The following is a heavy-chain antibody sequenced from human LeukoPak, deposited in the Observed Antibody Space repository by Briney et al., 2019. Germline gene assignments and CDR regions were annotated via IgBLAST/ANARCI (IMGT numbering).Heavy chain of an antibody. J-gene: IGHJ3*02. CDR3: AKVRMITMIAYDAFDI. V-gene: IGHV3-23*01. CDR2: ISGSGGST. CDR1: GFTFRSYA. Sequence: GGSLRLSCAASGFTFRSYAMSWVRQAPGEGLEWVSAISGSGGSTYYADSVKGRFTISRDNSKNTLYLQMNSLRAEGTAVYYCAKVRMITMIAYDAFDIWGQGTMVTVSS. D-gene: IGHD3-22*01.